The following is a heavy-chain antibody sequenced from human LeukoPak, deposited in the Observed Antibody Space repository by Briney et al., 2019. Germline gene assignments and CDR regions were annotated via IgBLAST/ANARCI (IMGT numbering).Heavy chain of an antibody. V-gene: IGHV1-8*03. J-gene: IGHJ6*03. Sequence: ASVKVSCKTSGYTFISYDLNWVRQAPGQGLEWMGWINPNSGNTGYAQKFQDRLTITRNTSINTAYMELSSLRSDDTAVYFCARGYYYYYYMDVWGKGTTVTVSS. CDR1: GYTFISYD. CDR3: ARGYYYYYYMDV. CDR2: INPNSGNT.